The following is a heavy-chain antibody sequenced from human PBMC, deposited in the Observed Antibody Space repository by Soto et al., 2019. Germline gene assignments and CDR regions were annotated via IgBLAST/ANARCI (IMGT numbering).Heavy chain of an antibody. CDR1: GFAFDSYW. D-gene: IGHD6-13*01. J-gene: IGHJ4*02. Sequence: GGSLRLSCAASGFAFDSYWMHWVRQVPGESPVWVSRIDYEGTTTTYADSVKGRFTISRDNAKNTLYLQMNNLRAEDTAVYYCTRGPRPSSAGTGAYWGQGTLVTVSS. V-gene: IGHV3-74*01. CDR2: IDYEGTTT. CDR3: TRGPRPSSAGTGAY.